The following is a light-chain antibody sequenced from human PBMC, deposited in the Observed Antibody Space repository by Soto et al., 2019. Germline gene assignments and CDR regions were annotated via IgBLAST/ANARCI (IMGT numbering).Light chain of an antibody. CDR2: KAS. J-gene: IGKJ1*01. CDR3: QQYKLYSWT. CDR1: QSISVW. Sequence: DIQMTQSPSTLSASVGDRVTITCRASQSISVWLAWYQQKPGKAPNLLIYKASTLQSGVPSRFSGSGSGTEFTLTISSLQPDDFATYYCQQYKLYSWTFGQGTKVEI. V-gene: IGKV1-5*03.